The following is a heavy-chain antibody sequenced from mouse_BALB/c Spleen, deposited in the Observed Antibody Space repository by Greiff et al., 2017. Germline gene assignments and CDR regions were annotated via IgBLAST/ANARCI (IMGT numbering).Heavy chain of an antibody. D-gene: IGHD3-1*01. Sequence: EVQLVESGGGLVQPGGSLRLSCATSGFTFTDYYMSWVRQPPGKALEWLGFIRNKANGYTTEYSASVKGRFTISRDNSQSILYLQMNTLRAEDSATYYCARALGHYYFDYWGQGTTLTVSS. J-gene: IGHJ2*01. CDR3: ARALGHYYFDY. V-gene: IGHV7-3*02. CDR2: IRNKANGYTT. CDR1: GFTFTDYY.